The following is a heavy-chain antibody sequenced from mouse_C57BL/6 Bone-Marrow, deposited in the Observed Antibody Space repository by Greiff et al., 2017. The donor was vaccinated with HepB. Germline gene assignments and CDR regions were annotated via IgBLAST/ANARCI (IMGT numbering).Heavy chain of an antibody. CDR1: GFTFSDFY. D-gene: IGHD1-1*02. CDR3: ARDDGYWYFDV. CDR2: SRNKANDYTT. J-gene: IGHJ1*03. Sequence: EVKVVDSGGGLVQSGRSLRLSCATSGFTFSDFYMEWVRQAPGKGLEWIAASRNKANDYTTEYSASVKGRFIVSRDTSQSILYLQMNALRAEDTAIYYCARDDGYWYFDVWGTGTTVTVSS. V-gene: IGHV7-1*01.